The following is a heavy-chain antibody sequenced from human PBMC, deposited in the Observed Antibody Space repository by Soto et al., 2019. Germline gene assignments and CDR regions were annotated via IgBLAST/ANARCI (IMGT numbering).Heavy chain of an antibody. CDR2: ISFDGSTE. Sequence: QVQLVESGGGVVQPGRSLRLSCAASGFTFISYAMHWVRQAPGKGLEWVAVISFDGSTEYYADSVKGRFTISRDNSKNTVYLQKNSLRSEDTAVYYCARSRHGSGSYTHFYYGLDVWGQGTPVTVSS. V-gene: IGHV3-30-3*01. J-gene: IGHJ6*02. D-gene: IGHD3-10*01. CDR3: ARSRHGSGSYTHFYYGLDV. CDR1: GFTFISYA.